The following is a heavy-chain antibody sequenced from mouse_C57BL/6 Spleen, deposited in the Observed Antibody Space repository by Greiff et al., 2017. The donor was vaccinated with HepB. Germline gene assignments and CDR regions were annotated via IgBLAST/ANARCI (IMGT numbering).Heavy chain of an antibody. CDR1: GYAFSSSW. J-gene: IGHJ4*01. Sequence: VQLQQSGPELVKPGASVKISCKASGYAFSSSWMNWVKQRPGKGLEWIGRIYPGDGDTNYNGKFKGKATLTADKSSSTAYMQLSSLTSDDSAVDFCEREYDENAMNYWGQGTSGTVSS. CDR3: EREYDENAMNY. V-gene: IGHV1-82*01. D-gene: IGHD2-14*01. CDR2: IYPGDGDT.